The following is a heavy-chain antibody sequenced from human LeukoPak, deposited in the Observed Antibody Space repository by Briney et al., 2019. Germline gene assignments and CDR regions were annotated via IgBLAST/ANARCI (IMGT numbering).Heavy chain of an antibody. CDR3: AKGIYTSTSYYDS. V-gene: IGHV3-23*01. Sequence: GGSLRLSCAASGFTFSSYVMTWVRQAPGKRLAWVSTIIGGGDYTYYVDSVKGRFTISRDNSKNTLYLQVNSLRAEDTAVYYCAKGIYTSTSYYDSWGQGTLVTVSS. CDR2: IIGGGDYT. J-gene: IGHJ4*02. CDR1: GFTFSSYV. D-gene: IGHD2-2*01.